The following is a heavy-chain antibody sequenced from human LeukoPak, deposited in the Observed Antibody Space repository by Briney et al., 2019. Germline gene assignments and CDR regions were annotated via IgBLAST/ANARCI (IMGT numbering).Heavy chain of an antibody. CDR1: GCTFSSYA. V-gene: IGHV1-69*05. CDR3: ARYYYDSSGYFGDYYYYYYMDV. J-gene: IGHJ6*03. CDR2: IIPIFGTA. D-gene: IGHD3-22*01. Sequence: EASVKVSCKASGCTFSSYAISWVRQAPGQGLEWMGGIIPIFGTANYAQKFQGRVTITTDESTSTAYMELSSLRSEDTAVYYCARYYYDSSGYFGDYYYYYYMDVWGKGTTVTVSS.